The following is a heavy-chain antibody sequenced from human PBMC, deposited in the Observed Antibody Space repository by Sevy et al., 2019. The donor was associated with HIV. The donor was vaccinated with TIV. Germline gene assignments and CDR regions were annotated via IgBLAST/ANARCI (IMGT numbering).Heavy chain of an antibody. D-gene: IGHD3-10*01. CDR2: IYHTGAA. CDR3: ARWYGNNFDY. Sequence: SETLSLTCTVSGGTISSSSYRWGWIRQLPGKGLEGVGSIYHTGAADDNPSLKRRVTMSVDTSKNQFSLQVGSVTATDTAVYYCARWYGNNFDYWGQGALVTVSS. V-gene: IGHV4-39*01. CDR1: GGTISSSSYR. J-gene: IGHJ4*02.